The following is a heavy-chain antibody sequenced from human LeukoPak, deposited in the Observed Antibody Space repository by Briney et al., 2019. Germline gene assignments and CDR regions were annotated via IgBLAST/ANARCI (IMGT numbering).Heavy chain of an antibody. J-gene: IGHJ4*02. V-gene: IGHV3-48*04. CDR3: ARRGVPYYDILTGYFVLDY. D-gene: IGHD3-9*01. CDR1: GFTFTTYS. Sequence: GGSLRLSCEASGFTFTTYSMTWVRQAPGKGLEWVSIISSGSSAIFSADSVKGRFTISRDNTKNSLYLQMNSLRAEDTAVYYCARRGVPYYDILTGYFVLDYWGQGTLVTVSS. CDR2: ISSGSSAI.